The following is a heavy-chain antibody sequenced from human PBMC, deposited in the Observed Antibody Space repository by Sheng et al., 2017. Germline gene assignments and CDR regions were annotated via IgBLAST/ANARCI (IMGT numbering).Heavy chain of an antibody. CDR1: GFTFSSYG. CDR3: ARDFATIRINWYFDL. J-gene: IGHJ2*01. D-gene: IGHD1-26*01. Sequence: QVQLVESGGGVVQPGRSLRLSCVASGFTFSSYGMHWVRQAPGKGLEWVAVIWYDGSNKYYADSVRGRFTISRDNSKNTLYLQMNSLRAEDTAVYYCARDFATIRINWYFDLWGRGTLVTVSS. V-gene: IGHV3-33*01. CDR2: IWYDGSNK.